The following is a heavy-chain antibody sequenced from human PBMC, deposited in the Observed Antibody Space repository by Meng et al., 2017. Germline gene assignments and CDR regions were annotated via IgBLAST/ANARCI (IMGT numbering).Heavy chain of an antibody. Sequence: SETLSLTCTVSGGSISSGSYYWSWIRQPAGKGLEWIGRIYTSGSTNYNSSLKSRVTISVDTSKNQFSLELSSVTAADTAVYYCARDNEQWLVLDYWGQGTLVTVSS. V-gene: IGHV4-61*02. D-gene: IGHD6-19*01. CDR3: ARDNEQWLVLDY. CDR2: IYTSGST. CDR1: GGSISSGSYY. J-gene: IGHJ4*02.